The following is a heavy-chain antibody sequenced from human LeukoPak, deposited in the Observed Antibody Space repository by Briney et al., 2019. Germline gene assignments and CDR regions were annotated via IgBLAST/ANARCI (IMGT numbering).Heavy chain of an antibody. V-gene: IGHV3-23*01. CDR1: GFTFSSYA. D-gene: IGHD6-19*01. CDR3: AKAGIAVPATPEY. J-gene: IGHJ4*02. CDR2: ISGSGDTT. Sequence: GGSLRLSCAASGFTFSSYAMSWVRQAPGKGLEWVSAISGSGDTTYYSDSVRGRFIISRDNSMNTLYLQMNSLRVEDTAVYYCAKAGIAVPATPEYCGQGTQVTVSS.